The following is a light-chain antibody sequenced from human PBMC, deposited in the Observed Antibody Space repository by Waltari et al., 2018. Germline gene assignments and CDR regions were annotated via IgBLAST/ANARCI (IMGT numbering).Light chain of an antibody. J-gene: IGLJ3*02. CDR2: RTD. Sequence: QAVVTQEPSVTVSPGGTVTLTCASSTGDVTSGYYPNWIQQKIGQAPRTLSYRTDKRYSWTPDRFAGFHLGGKAALTVSGVQPEDEADYYFLLMFYTAWVFGGGTSLTVL. V-gene: IGLV7-43*01. CDR3: LLMFYTAWV. CDR1: TGDVTSGYY.